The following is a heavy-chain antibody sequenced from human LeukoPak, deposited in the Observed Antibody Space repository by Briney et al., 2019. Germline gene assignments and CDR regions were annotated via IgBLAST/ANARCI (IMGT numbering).Heavy chain of an antibody. J-gene: IGHJ4*02. V-gene: IGHV4-34*01. Sequence: SETLSLTCAVYGGSFSGYYWSWIRQPPGKGLEWTGEINHSGSTNYNPPLKSRVTISVDTSKNQFSLKLSSVTAADTAVYYCARSRDPSAHFDYWGQGTLVTVSS. CDR3: ARSRDPSAHFDY. CDR2: INHSGST. D-gene: IGHD5-24*01. CDR1: GGSFSGYY.